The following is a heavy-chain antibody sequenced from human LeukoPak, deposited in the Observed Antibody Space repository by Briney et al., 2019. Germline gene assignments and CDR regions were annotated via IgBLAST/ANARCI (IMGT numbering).Heavy chain of an antibody. J-gene: IGHJ4*02. CDR1: GFSFSSNA. CDR2: VSGSGGST. CDR3: AKGWKGNLDY. D-gene: IGHD1-14*01. V-gene: IGHV3-23*01. Sequence: GASLSLSCAASGFSFSSNAMNWVRQAPGKGLEWVSAVSGSGGSTYYADSVKGRFTISRDNSKNTVYLQMNSLRAEDTALYYCAKGWKGNLDYWGQGTLATVSS.